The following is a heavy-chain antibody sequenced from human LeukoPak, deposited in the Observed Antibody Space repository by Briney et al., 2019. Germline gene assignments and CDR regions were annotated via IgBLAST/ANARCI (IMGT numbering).Heavy chain of an antibody. Sequence: SVKVSCKASGGTFSSYTISWVRQAPGQGLEWMGRIISILGIANYAQKFQGRVTITADKPTSTAYMELSSLRSEDTAVYYCAFRARIVVVVAATDYWGQGTLVTVSS. CDR1: GGTFSSYT. D-gene: IGHD2-15*01. J-gene: IGHJ4*02. CDR3: AFRARIVVVVAATDY. V-gene: IGHV1-69*02. CDR2: IISILGIA.